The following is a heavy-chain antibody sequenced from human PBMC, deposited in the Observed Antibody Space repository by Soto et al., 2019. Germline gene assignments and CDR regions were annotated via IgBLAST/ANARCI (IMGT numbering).Heavy chain of an antibody. CDR1: GGSFSGYY. J-gene: IGHJ4*02. CDR2: INHSGST. CDR3: ARKMQSVDIDY. D-gene: IGHD2-15*01. V-gene: IGHV4-34*01. Sequence: SETLSLTCAVYGGSFSGYYWSWIRQPPGKGLEWIGEINHSGSTNYNPSLKSRVTISVDTSKNQFSLKLSSVTAADTAVYYCARKMQSVDIDYWGQGTLVTVSS.